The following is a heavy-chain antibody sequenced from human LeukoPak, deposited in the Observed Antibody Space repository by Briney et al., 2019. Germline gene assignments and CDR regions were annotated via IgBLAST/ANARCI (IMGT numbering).Heavy chain of an antibody. Sequence: PSETLSLTCTVSGGSISSSSYYWGWIRQPPGKGLEWIGSIYYSGSTYYNPSLKSRATISVDTSKNQFSLKLSSVTAADTAAYYCARHWDWFDPWGQGTLVTVSS. J-gene: IGHJ5*02. V-gene: IGHV4-39*01. CDR2: IYYSGST. D-gene: IGHD3-16*01. CDR1: GGSISSSSYY. CDR3: ARHWDWFDP.